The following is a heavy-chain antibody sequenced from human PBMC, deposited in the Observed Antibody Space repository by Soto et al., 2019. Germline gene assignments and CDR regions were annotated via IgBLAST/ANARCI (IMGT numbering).Heavy chain of an antibody. CDR2: IDPSHSYF. J-gene: IGHJ4*02. D-gene: IGHD3-3*01. CDR1: AYSLTADW. CDR3: AVFRRRWFGDGRLDS. V-gene: IGHV5-10-1*01. Sequence: LTISWEPSAYSLTADWFHWVRQMPGKGVEWMGRIDPSHSYFNYTESSQGHVTISADKSTSKAYLQWKSLQASDSAISYCAVFRRRWFGDGRLDSWGTGTLGTVS.